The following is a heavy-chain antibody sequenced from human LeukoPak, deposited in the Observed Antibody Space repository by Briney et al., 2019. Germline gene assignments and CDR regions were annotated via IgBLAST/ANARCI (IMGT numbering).Heavy chain of an antibody. CDR3: ARVGSGSYRQKIPNYYYYYMDV. CDR2: IIPIFGTA. CDR1: GGTFSSYA. J-gene: IGHJ6*03. V-gene: IGHV1-69*05. D-gene: IGHD1-26*01. Sequence: ASVKVSCKASGGTFSSYAISWVRQAPGQGLEWMGGIIPIFGTANYAQKLQGRVTMTTDTSTSTAYMELRSLRSDDTAVYYCARVGSGSYRQKIPNYYYYYMDVWGKGTTVTVSS.